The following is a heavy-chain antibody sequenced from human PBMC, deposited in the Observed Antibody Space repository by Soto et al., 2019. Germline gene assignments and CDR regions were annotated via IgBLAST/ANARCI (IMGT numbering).Heavy chain of an antibody. CDR1: GGSISSGGYY. Sequence: SETLSLTCTVSGGSISSGGYYWSWIRQHPGKGLEWIVYIYYSGITYYNPSLKSRVTISVDTSKNQFSLKLSSVTASDTAVYYCARDLSGYSGYGIYYFDYWGQGTLVTVSS. V-gene: IGHV4-31*03. CDR3: ARDLSGYSGYGIYYFDY. CDR2: IYYSGIT. D-gene: IGHD5-12*01. J-gene: IGHJ4*02.